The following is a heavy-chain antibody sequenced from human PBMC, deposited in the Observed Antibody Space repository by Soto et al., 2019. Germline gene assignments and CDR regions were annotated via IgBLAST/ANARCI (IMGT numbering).Heavy chain of an antibody. V-gene: IGHV3-30*04. CDR3: ASGVIRGLGRDY. CDR2: ISKDGKNE. Sequence: HVNLVESGGGVVQPGGSLRLSCAASGFSFSGNSMHWVRQAPGKGLEWVALISKDGKNEYYTESVRGRFTISRDNSRNTMYLQRRNLRREDTAVFFCASGVIRGLGRDYWAQGTLVTFSS. J-gene: IGHJ4*02. D-gene: IGHD3-10*01. CDR1: GFSFSGNS.